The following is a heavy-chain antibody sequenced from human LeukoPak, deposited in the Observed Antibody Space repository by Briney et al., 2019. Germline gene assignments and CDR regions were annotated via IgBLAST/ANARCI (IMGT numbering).Heavy chain of an antibody. CDR2: IYYSGST. Sequence: TSETLSLTCTVSGGSISSYYWSWIRQPPGKGLEWIGYIYYSGSTNYNPSLKSRVPISVDTSKNQFSLKLSSVTAADTAVYYCARAQRGYSYGLYFDYWGQGTLVTVSS. CDR1: GGSISSYY. J-gene: IGHJ4*02. CDR3: ARAQRGYSYGLYFDY. D-gene: IGHD5-18*01. V-gene: IGHV4-59*01.